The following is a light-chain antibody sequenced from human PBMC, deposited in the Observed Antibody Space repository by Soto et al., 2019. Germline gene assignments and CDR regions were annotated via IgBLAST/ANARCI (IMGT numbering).Light chain of an antibody. CDR2: DVS. Sequence: QSALTQPRSVSGSPGQSVTISCTGPTIDVDSSNYVSWYQQHPGKAPKLMIYDVSERPSGVPDRFSGSKSGSTASLTISGLQAEDEADYYCGSFTTSRIWVFGGGTQLTVL. J-gene: IGLJ3*02. V-gene: IGLV2-11*01. CDR1: TIDVDSSNY. CDR3: GSFTTSRIWV.